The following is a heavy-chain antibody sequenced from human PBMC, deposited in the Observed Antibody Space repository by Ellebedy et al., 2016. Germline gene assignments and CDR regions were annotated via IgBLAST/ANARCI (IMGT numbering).Heavy chain of an antibody. CDR2: IWYDGSNK. J-gene: IGHJ3*02. D-gene: IGHD6-13*01. V-gene: IGHV3-33*08. CDR3: ARDRVQYSSSPTEFDAFDI. Sequence: GGSLRLSCAASGFTFSSYGMHWVRQAPGKGLEWVAVIWYDGSNKYYADSVKGRFTISRDNSRNTLYLQMNSLRAEDTAVYYCARDRVQYSSSPTEFDAFDIWGQGTMVTVSS. CDR1: GFTFSSYG.